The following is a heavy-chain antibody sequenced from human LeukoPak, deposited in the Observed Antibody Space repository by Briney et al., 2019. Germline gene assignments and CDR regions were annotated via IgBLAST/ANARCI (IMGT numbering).Heavy chain of an antibody. V-gene: IGHV4-34*01. CDR3: ARRVSRYDFWSVRDAFDY. Sequence: PSETLSLTCAVYGGSFSGYYWSWIRQPPGKGLEWIGEINHSGSTNYNPSLKSRATISVDTSKNQFSLKLSSVTAADTAVYYCARRVSRYDFWSVRDAFDYWGQGTLVTVSS. J-gene: IGHJ4*02. CDR1: GGSFSGYY. CDR2: INHSGST. D-gene: IGHD3-3*01.